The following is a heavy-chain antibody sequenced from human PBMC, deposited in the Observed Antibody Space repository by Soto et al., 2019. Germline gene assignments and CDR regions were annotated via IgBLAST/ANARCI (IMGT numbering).Heavy chain of an antibody. CDR1: GFTFSNAW. CDR2: IKSKTDDGTA. J-gene: IGHJ6*02. CDR3: TTDSSSWAYYYYYGMDV. D-gene: IGHD2-2*01. Sequence: GGSLRLSCTVSGFTFSNAWMTWVRQAPGKGLEWVGRIKSKTDDGTADYAAPVKGRFTISRDDSRNTLYLQMNSLKTEDTAVYYCTTDSSSWAYYYYYGMDVWGQGTTVTVSS. V-gene: IGHV3-15*01.